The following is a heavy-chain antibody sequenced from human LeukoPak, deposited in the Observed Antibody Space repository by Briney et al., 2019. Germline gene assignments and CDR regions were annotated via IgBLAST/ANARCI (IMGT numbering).Heavy chain of an antibody. CDR2: IYYSGSA. D-gene: IGHD6-13*01. CDR1: DGSISGYY. V-gene: IGHV4-59*12. CDR3: AAAAAGSPFDY. J-gene: IGHJ4*02. Sequence: SETLSLTCTVSDGSISGYYWCWIRQPPGKGLEWIGSIYYSGSANYNPSLKSRVTISVDTSKNQFSLKLSSVTAADTAVYYCAAAAAGSPFDYWGQGTLVTVSS.